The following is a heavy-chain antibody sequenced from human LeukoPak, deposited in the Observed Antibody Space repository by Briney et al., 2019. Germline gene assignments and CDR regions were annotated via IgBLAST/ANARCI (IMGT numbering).Heavy chain of an antibody. CDR1: GGTISSYY. J-gene: IGHJ2*01. CDR3: ARTTAHWYFDL. Sequence: PSETLSLTCTVSGGTISSYYWSWIRIPQPAGKELVWIGRIHSSGNTNYNPALKGRVTMSVETSKNQFSLSLTSVTAADTAVYYCARTTAHWYFDLWGRGTLVSVSS. CDR2: IHSSGNT. V-gene: IGHV4-4*07. D-gene: IGHD2-21*02.